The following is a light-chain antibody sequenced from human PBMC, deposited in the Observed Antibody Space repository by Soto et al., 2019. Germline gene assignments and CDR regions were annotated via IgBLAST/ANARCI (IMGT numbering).Light chain of an antibody. Sequence: EIVLTQSPATLSLSPGERATLSCRASQSISSSLAWYQQKPGQAPRLLIYDVSTRATGFPARFSGSGSGTDFTLTIGSLEPEDFAVYYCQQRSEWPRTFGQGTKVEIK. CDR1: QSISSS. J-gene: IGKJ1*01. V-gene: IGKV3-11*01. CDR2: DVS. CDR3: QQRSEWPRT.